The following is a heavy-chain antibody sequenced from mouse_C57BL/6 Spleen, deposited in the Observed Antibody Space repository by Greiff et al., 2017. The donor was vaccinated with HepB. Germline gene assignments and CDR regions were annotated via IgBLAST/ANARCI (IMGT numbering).Heavy chain of an antibody. D-gene: IGHD1-1*01. CDR1: GYTFTSYG. CDR3: AREYYGSSYYFDY. J-gene: IGHJ2*01. CDR2: IYPRSGNT. Sequence: VMLVESGAELARPGASVKLSCKASGYTFTSYGISWVKQRTGQGLEWIGEIYPRSGNTYYNEKFKGKATLTADKSSSTAYMELRSLTSEDSAVYFCAREYYGSSYYFDYWGQGTTLTVSS. V-gene: IGHV1-81*01.